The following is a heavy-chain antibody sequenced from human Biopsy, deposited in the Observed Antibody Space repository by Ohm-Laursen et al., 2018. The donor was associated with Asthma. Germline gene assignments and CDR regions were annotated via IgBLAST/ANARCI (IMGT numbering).Heavy chain of an antibody. CDR2: IYYIGST. CDR3: ARRGGVRRYFDY. J-gene: IGHJ4*02. Sequence: TLSLTCTVSGGSISSGAYYWSWVRQPPAKGLEWIGYIYYIGSTYYNPSLKSRVAISLDTSKNQFSLKLSSVTAADTAVYFCARRGGVRRYFDYWGQGTLVTVSS. V-gene: IGHV4-30-4*01. CDR1: GGSISSGAYY. D-gene: IGHD3-16*01.